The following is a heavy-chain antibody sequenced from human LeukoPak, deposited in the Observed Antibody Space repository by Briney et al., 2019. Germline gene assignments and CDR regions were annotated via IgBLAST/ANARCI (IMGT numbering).Heavy chain of an antibody. CDR1: GGSISSGSYY. CDR2: IYTSGST. V-gene: IGHV4-61*02. CDR3: AREALYDAFDI. Sequence: SEALSLTCTVSGGSISSGSYYWSWIRQPAGKGLEWIGRIYTSGSTNYNPSLKSRVTISVDTSKNQFSLKLSSVTAADTAVYYCAREALYDAFDIWGQGTMVTVSS. D-gene: IGHD3-16*01. J-gene: IGHJ3*02.